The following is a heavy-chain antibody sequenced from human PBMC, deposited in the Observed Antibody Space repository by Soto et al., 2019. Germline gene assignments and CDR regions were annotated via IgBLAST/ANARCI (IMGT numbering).Heavy chain of an antibody. Sequence: PGGSLRLSCAASEFTFSSYSMKWVRQAPRKGLEWVSSISCSGRNKYYADSVKGRFTISRDNSKNMLYLQMNSLRAEDTAVYYCAKDTYYYDSSGYYGPGDYYYYYGMDVWGQGTTVTVSS. CDR3: AKDTYYYDSSGYYGPGDYYYYYGMDV. V-gene: IGHV3-48*01. J-gene: IGHJ6*02. CDR1: EFTFSSYS. CDR2: ISCSGRNK. D-gene: IGHD3-22*01.